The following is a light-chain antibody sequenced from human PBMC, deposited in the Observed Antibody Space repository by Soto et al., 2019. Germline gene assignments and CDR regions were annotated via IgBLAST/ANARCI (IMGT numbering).Light chain of an antibody. CDR1: SSDVGSYNL. Sequence: QAASVSGSPGQSITISCTGTSSDVGSYNLVSWYQQHPGKAPKLMIYEGSKRPSGVSNRFSGSKSGNTASLTISGLQAEDEADYYCCSYAGSSSWVFGGGTKLTVL. CDR2: EGS. CDR3: CSYAGSSSWV. V-gene: IGLV2-23*01. J-gene: IGLJ3*02.